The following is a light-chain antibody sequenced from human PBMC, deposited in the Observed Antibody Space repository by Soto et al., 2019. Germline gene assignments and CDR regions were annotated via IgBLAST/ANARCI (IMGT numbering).Light chain of an antibody. J-gene: IGKJ1*01. CDR1: QSISSW. V-gene: IGKV1-5*03. CDR3: QQYNSYSPWT. Sequence: DIQMTQSPSTLSASVGDRVTITCRASQSISSWLAWYQQKPGKAPKLLIYKASSLERGVPSRFSGSGSGTEFTLTISSLQSDDFATYYCQQYNSYSPWTFGQGTKVEIK. CDR2: KAS.